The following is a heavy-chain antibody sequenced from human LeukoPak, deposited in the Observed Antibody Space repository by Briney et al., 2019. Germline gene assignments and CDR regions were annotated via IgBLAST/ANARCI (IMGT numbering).Heavy chain of an antibody. V-gene: IGHV4-39*01. CDR2: IYYSGST. CDR1: GGSISSSSYY. D-gene: IGHD3-22*01. Sequence: SETLSLTCTVSGGSISSSSYYWGWIRQPPGKGLEWIGSIYYSGSTYYNPSLKSRVTISVDTSKNQFSLKLSSVTAADTAVYYCADLHDSSGYHTRSYWGQGTLVTVSS. J-gene: IGHJ4*02. CDR3: ADLHDSSGYHTRSY.